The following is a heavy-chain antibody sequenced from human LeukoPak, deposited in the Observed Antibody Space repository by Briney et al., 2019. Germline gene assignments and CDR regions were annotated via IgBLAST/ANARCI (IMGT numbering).Heavy chain of an antibody. D-gene: IGHD3-3*01. CDR3: ARGKGRLRFLEWLPNPFDY. CDR2: MNPNSGNT. V-gene: IGHV1-8*01. J-gene: IGHJ4*02. Sequence: ASVKVSCEASGYTFTSYDINWVRQATGEGLEWMGWMNPNSGNTCYAQKFQGRVTMTRNTSISTAYMELSSLRSEDTAVYYCARGKGRLRFLEWLPNPFDYWGQGTLVTVSS. CDR1: GYTFTSYD.